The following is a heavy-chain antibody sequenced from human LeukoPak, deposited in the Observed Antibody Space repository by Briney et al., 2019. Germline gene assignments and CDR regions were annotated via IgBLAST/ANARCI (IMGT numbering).Heavy chain of an antibody. V-gene: IGHV3-74*01. J-gene: IGHJ3*02. CDR3: ARDRYDDAFDI. CDR2: INSDGSTT. D-gene: IGHD2-2*01. CDR1: GFTFSSYW. Sequence: GGSLRLSCAASGFTFSSYWMHWVRQAPGKGLVWVSRINSDGSTTNYADSVKGRFTISRDNAKNTLYLQMNSLRAEDTAVYYCARDRYDDAFDIWGQGTMVTVSS.